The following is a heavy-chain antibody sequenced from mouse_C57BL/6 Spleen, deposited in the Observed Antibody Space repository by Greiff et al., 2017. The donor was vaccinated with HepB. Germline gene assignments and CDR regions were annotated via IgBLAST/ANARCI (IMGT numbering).Heavy chain of an antibody. V-gene: IGHV5-16*01. CDR3: ARELDYAMDY. J-gene: IGHJ4*01. CDR1: GFTFSDYY. CDR2: INYDGSST. Sequence: DVQLVESEGGLVQPGSSMKLSCTASGFTFSDYYMAWVRQVPEKGLEWVANINYDGSSTYYLDSLKSRFIISRDNAKNILYLQMSSLKSEDTATYYCARELDYAMDYWGQGTSVTVSS.